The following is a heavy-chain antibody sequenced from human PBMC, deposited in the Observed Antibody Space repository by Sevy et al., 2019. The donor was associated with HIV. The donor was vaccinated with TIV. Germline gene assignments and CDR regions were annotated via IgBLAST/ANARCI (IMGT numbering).Heavy chain of an antibody. CDR3: ARARRDYVSSGYYGDNWFDP. J-gene: IGHJ5*02. V-gene: IGHV1-2*02. D-gene: IGHD3-22*01. CDR1: GYTFTGYY. Sequence: ASVKVSCKASGYTFTGYYMHWVRQAPGQGLEWMGWINPNSGGTNYAQKFQGRVTMTRGTSISTAYMGLSRLRPDDTAVYDCARARRDYVSSGYYGDNWFDPWGQGTLVTVSS. CDR2: INPNSGGT.